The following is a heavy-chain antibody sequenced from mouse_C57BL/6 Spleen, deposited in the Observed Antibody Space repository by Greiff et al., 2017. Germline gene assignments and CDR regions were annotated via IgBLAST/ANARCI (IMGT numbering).Heavy chain of an antibody. V-gene: IGHV1-66*01. CDR1: GYSFTSYY. CDR3: ARGLLRRAMDY. CDR2: IYPGSGNT. D-gene: IGHD1-1*01. J-gene: IGHJ4*01. Sequence: QVQLQQSGPELVKPGASVKISCKASGYSFTSYYIHWVKQRPGQGLEWIGWIYPGSGNTKYNEKFKGKATLTADTSSSTASMQLSSLTSEDSAVYYCARGLLRRAMDYWGQGTSVTVSS.